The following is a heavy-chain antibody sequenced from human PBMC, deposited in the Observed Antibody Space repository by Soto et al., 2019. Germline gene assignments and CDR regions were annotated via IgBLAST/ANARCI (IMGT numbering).Heavy chain of an antibody. CDR3: ARSLSKSVGYYFDY. D-gene: IGHD3-16*02. V-gene: IGHV3-48*03. CDR2: ISTIDIV. Sequence: PVGSLRLSCAASGFSFSGFEMNWVRQAPGNGLEWISYISTIDIVYYAYSVKGRFTISRDIAKNSLSLQMNSLRAEDTAVYYCARSLSKSVGYYFDYWGQGVLVTVSS. CDR1: GFSFSGFE. J-gene: IGHJ4*02.